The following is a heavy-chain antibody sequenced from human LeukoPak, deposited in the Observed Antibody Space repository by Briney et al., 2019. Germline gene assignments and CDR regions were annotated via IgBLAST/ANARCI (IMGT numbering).Heavy chain of an antibody. CDR3: ARGHGYDLWSGYLD. Sequence: PGGSLRLSCAASGFTFSSYWMSWVRQAPGKGLEWVAIIKQDGSEKYYVDSVKGRFTISRDNAKNSLYLQMNSLRAEDTAVYYCARGHGYDLWSGYLDWGQGALVTVSS. CDR1: GFTFSSYW. D-gene: IGHD3-3*01. CDR2: IKQDGSEK. V-gene: IGHV3-7*03. J-gene: IGHJ4*02.